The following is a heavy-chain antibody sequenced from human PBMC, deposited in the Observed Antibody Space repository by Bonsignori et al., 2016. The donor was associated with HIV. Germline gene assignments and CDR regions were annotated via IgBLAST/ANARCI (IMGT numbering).Heavy chain of an antibody. CDR2: INHSGNT. CDR3: ARVRGSSSN. D-gene: IGHD6-6*01. Sequence: WIRQPPGKGLEWIGEINHSGNTNYNPSLKSRVTISVDTSKNQFSLKLSSVTAADTAVYYCARVRGSSSNWGQGTLVTVSS. V-gene: IGHV4-34*01. J-gene: IGHJ4*02.